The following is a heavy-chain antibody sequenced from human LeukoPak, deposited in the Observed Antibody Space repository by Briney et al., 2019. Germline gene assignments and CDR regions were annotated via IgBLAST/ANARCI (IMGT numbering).Heavy chain of an antibody. CDR2: ISGSGGST. CDR3: AKDKHRGIAAAGTRDY. Sequence: PGGSLRLSCAASGFTFSSYAMSWVRQAPGKGLEWVSAISGSGGSTYYADSVKGRFTISRDNSKNTLYLQMNSLRAEDTVVYYCAKDKHRGIAAAGTRDYWGQGTLVTVSS. CDR1: GFTFSSYA. V-gene: IGHV3-23*01. J-gene: IGHJ4*02. D-gene: IGHD6-13*01.